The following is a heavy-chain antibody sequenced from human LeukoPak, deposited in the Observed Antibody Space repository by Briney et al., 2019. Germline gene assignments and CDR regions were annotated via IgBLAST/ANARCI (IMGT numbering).Heavy chain of an antibody. CDR2: ICHSGST. V-gene: IGHV4-34*01. Sequence: PSETLSLTCAVYGGSFSGYYWSWIRQPPGKGLEWIGYICHSGSTYYNPSLKSRVTISVDRSKNQFSLKLSSVTAADTAVYYCARGTSFYGSGSFGKYYFDYWGQGTLVTVPS. D-gene: IGHD3-10*01. CDR1: GGSFSGYY. CDR3: ARGTSFYGSGSFGKYYFDY. J-gene: IGHJ4*02.